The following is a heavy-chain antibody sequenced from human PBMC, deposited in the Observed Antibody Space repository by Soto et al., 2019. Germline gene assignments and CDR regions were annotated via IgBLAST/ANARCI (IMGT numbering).Heavy chain of an antibody. V-gene: IGHV3-30*18. CDR2: ISYDGSNK. CDR3: AKEIERGYSYGINYYYYYGMDV. J-gene: IGHJ6*02. D-gene: IGHD5-18*01. CDR1: GFTFSSYG. Sequence: GGSLRLSCAASGFTFSSYGMHWVRQAPGKGLEWVAVISYDGSNKYYADSVKGRFTISRDNSKNTLYLQMNSLRAEDTAVYYCAKEIERGYSYGINYYYYYGMDVWGQGTTVTVSS.